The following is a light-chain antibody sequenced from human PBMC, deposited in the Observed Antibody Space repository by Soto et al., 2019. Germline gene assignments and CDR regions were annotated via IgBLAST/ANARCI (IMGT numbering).Light chain of an antibody. J-gene: IGKJ5*01. CDR2: AAS. CDR3: QKAYSFPIN. CDR1: QDIAGY. V-gene: IGKV1D-12*01. Sequence: DIQVTQSPSSVSVSVVDRVTITCRASQDIAGYLAWYQHKPGRAPELLIHAASSLQSGVPSRFSGSGSGTDFTLTINSLQPEDFATYYCQKAYSFPINFGQGTRLAIK.